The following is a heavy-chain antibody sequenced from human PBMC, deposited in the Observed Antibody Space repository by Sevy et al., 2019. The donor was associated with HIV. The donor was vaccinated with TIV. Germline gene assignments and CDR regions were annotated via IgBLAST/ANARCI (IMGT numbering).Heavy chain of an antibody. V-gene: IGHV4-34*01. D-gene: IGHD1-7*01. Sequence: SETLSLTCAVYGGSFSGYYWSWIRQPPGKGLEWIGEINHSGSTNYNPSLKSRVTISVDTSKNQFSLKLSSVTAADTPVYYCARLRLTGTTARYYYYGMDVWGQGTTVTVSS. CDR1: GGSFSGYY. J-gene: IGHJ6*02. CDR3: ARLRLTGTTARYYYYGMDV. CDR2: INHSGST.